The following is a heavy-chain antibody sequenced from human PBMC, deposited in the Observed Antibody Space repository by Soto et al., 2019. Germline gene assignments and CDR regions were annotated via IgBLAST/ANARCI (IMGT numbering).Heavy chain of an antibody. CDR3: ARVRALRPYGMDV. CDR2: INPSGGST. CDR1: GYTFTSYH. V-gene: IGHV1-46*01. D-gene: IGHD4-17*01. Sequence: QVQLVQSGAEVKKPGASVKVSCKASGYTFTSYHMHWVRQALGQGLEWMGIINPSGGSTSYAQKFQGRVTMTRDTSTSTVYMELSSLRSEDTAVYYCARVRALRPYGMDVWGQGTTVTVSS. J-gene: IGHJ6*02.